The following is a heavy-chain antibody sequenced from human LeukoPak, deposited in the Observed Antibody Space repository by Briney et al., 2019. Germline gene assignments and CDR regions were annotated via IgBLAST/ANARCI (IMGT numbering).Heavy chain of an antibody. CDR1: GFTFSSYA. Sequence: PGGSLRLSCAASGFTFSSYALSWVRQAPGKGLEWVSAISGSGGSTYYADSVKGRFTISRDNSKNTLYLQMNGLRAEDTAVYYCAKDTGDSSGWSPWHYYYYGMDVWGQGTTVTVSS. V-gene: IGHV3-23*01. CDR2: ISGSGGST. J-gene: IGHJ6*02. CDR3: AKDTGDSSGWSPWHYYYYGMDV. D-gene: IGHD6-19*01.